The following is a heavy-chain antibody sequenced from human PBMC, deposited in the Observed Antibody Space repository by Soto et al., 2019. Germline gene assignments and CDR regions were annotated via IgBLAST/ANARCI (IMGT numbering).Heavy chain of an antibody. CDR1: GYTFTSYG. CDR3: ARGGDYYGSGSYYNGIYYYYYMDV. J-gene: IGHJ6*03. V-gene: IGHV1-18*01. Sequence: ASVKVSCKASGYTFTSYGISWVRQAPGQGLEWMGWISAYNGNTNYAQKLQGRVTMTTDTSTSTAYMELRSLRSDDTAVYHCARGGDYYGSGSYYNGIYYYYYMDVWGKGTTVTVSS. CDR2: ISAYNGNT. D-gene: IGHD3-10*01.